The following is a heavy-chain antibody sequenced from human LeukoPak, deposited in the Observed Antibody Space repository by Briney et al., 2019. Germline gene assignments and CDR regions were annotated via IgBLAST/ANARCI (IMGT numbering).Heavy chain of an antibody. CDR1: GFTLDDYA. CDR3: AKDGAQAAAAPFDY. D-gene: IGHD6-13*01. CDR2: ISWNSGSI. V-gene: IGHV3-9*01. J-gene: IGHJ4*02. Sequence: PGRSLRLSHAASGFTLDDYAMHWVRQAAGKGLAGVAGISWNSGSIGYADSVKGRFTISRDNAKNSLYLQMNSLRAEDTALYYCAKDGAQAAAAPFDYWGQGTLVTVSS.